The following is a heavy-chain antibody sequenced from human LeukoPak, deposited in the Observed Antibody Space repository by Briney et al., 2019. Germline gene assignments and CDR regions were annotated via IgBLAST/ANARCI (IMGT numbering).Heavy chain of an antibody. CDR3: ARLVDTLMAAFDY. J-gene: IGHJ4*02. V-gene: IGHV3-21*04. Sequence: PGGSLRLSCAASGFTFSSYNMSWVRQAPGKGLEWVSSISSSSNYIYYADSVKGRFTISRDNAKDSLYLQMNSLRAGDTAVYYCARLVDTLMAAFDYWGQGALVTVSS. D-gene: IGHD5-18*01. CDR2: ISSSSNYI. CDR1: GFTFSSYN.